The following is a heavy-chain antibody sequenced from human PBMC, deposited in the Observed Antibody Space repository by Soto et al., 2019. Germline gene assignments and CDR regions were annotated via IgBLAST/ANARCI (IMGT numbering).Heavy chain of an antibody. D-gene: IGHD5-18*01. CDR2: VKQDGSEE. Sequence: EVQLVESGGGLVQPGGSLRLSCAASGYSISTYWMSWVRQAPGKGLEWVANVKQDGSEEYYVDSVKGRFTISRDNAKNSLYLQMNGLRAEDTAVYYCAALDTAMVKTAGYWGQGTLVTVSS. CDR3: AALDTAMVKTAGY. J-gene: IGHJ4*02. V-gene: IGHV3-7*01. CDR1: GYSISTYW.